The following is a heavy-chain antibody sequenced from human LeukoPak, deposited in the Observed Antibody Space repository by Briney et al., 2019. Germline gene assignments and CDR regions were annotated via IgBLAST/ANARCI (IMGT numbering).Heavy chain of an antibody. D-gene: IGHD5-18*01. J-gene: IGHJ3*02. CDR2: INPSGGST. V-gene: IGHV1-46*01. Sequence: ASVKVSCKASGYTFTGYYMHWVRQAPGQGLEWMGIINPSGGSTSYAQKFQGRVTMTRDTSTSTVYMELSSLRSEDTAVYYCARDGYSYGPMGGAFDIWGQGTMVTVSS. CDR1: GYTFTGYY. CDR3: ARDGYSYGPMGGAFDI.